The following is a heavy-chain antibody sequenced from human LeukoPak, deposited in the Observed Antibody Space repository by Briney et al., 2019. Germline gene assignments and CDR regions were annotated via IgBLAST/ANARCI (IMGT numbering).Heavy chain of an antibody. V-gene: IGHV3-30-3*01. CDR3: AREEWYYFDY. CDR2: ISYDGSNK. Sequence: GGSLRLSCVASGFTFNTYAIPWVRQAPGKGLEWVAVISYDGSNKYYEDSVKGRFTISRDNSKNTLYLQMNSLRAEDMAVYYCAREEWYYFDYWGQGTLVTVSS. J-gene: IGHJ4*02. D-gene: IGHD3-3*01. CDR1: GFTFNTYA.